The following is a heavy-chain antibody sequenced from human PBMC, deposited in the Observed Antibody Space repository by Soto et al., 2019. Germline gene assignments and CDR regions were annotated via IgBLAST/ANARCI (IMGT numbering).Heavy chain of an antibody. CDR2: ISWNSGSI. CDR1: GFTFDDYA. CDR3: AKDPGSVVVPAYYMDV. Sequence: GGSLRLSCAASGFTFDDYAMHWVRQAPGKGLEWVSGISWNSGSIGYADSVKGRFTISRDNAKNSLYLQMNSLRAEDTALYYCAKDPGSVVVPAYYMDVWGKGTTVTVSS. D-gene: IGHD2-2*01. J-gene: IGHJ6*03. V-gene: IGHV3-9*01.